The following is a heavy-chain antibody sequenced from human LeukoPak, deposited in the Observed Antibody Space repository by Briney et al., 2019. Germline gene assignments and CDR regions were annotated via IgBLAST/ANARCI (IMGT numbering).Heavy chain of an antibody. CDR1: GDSISRYY. CDR3: ARSEENYYYDSSGYSLYALGESYYFDY. V-gene: IGHV4-59*08. D-gene: IGHD3-22*01. Sequence: SETLSLTCTFSGDSISRYYWNWIRQPPGKGLEWIGYIYYSGSTNYNPSLKSRVTISVDTSKNQFSLKLSSVTAADTAVYYCARSEENYYYDSSGYSLYALGESYYFDYWGQGTLVTVSS. CDR2: IYYSGST. J-gene: IGHJ4*02.